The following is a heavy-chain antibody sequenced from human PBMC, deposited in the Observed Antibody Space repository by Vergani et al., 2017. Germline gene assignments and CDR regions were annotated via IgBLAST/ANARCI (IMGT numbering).Heavy chain of an antibody. CDR2: INPSGGST. D-gene: IGHD2-2*01. CDR1: GYTFTGYY. CDR3: ARDSRYCSSTSCYVGRDWFDP. V-gene: IGHV1-46*01. Sequence: QVQLVQSGAEVKKPGASVMVSCKASGYTFTGYYMHWVRQAPGQGLEWMGIINPSGGSTSYAQKFQGRVTMTRDTSTSTVYMELSSLRSEDTAVYYCARDSRYCSSTSCYVGRDWFDPWGQGTLVTVSS. J-gene: IGHJ5*02.